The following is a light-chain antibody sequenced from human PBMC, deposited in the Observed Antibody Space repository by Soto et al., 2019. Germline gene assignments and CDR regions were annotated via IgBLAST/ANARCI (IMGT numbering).Light chain of an antibody. CDR1: SSNIGAGYD. Sequence: QSVLTQPPSVSGAPGQRVTISCTGSSSNIGAGYDVHWYQQLPGTAPKLLIYGNSNRPSGVPDRFSGSKSGTSASLAITGLQAEYVVDYYCPSYDSSLCGSVFGTGTK. J-gene: IGLJ1*01. V-gene: IGLV1-40*01. CDR2: GNS. CDR3: PSYDSSLCGSV.